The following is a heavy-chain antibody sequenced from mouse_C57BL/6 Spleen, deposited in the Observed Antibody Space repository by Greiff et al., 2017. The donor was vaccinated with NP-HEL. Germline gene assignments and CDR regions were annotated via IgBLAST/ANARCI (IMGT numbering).Heavy chain of an antibody. CDR2: IDPSDSYT. CDR1: GYTFTSHW. CDR3: ARSSTVVVTGYWYFDV. J-gene: IGHJ1*03. D-gene: IGHD1-1*01. V-gene: IGHV1-50*01. Sequence: QVQLQQPGAEVVKPGASVKLSCKASGYTFTSHWKQWVKQRPGQGLEWIGEIDPSDSYTYYNQKFRGKATLTIDTSSSTAYMHLSSLTSEDSAVYYCARSSTVVVTGYWYFDVWGTGTTVTVSS.